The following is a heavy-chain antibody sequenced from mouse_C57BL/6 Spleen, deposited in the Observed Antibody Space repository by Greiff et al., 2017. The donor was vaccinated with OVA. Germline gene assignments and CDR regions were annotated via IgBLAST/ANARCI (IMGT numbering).Heavy chain of an antibody. D-gene: IGHD1-1*01. CDR1: GFNIKDYY. J-gene: IGHJ3*01. V-gene: IGHV14-1*01. CDR2: IDPEDGDT. CDR3: TTGDYYGSSSAWFAY. Sequence: LVESGAELVRPGASVKLSCTASGFNIKDYYMHWVKQRPEQGLEWIGRIDPEDGDTEYAPKFQGKATMTADTSSNTAYLQLSSLTSEDTAVYYCTTGDYYGSSSAWFAYWGQGTLVTVSA.